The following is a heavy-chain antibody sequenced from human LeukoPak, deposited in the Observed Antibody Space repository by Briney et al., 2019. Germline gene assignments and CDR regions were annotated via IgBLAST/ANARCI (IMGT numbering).Heavy chain of an antibody. CDR3: AKDLYGGNSAFDI. Sequence: QPGRSLRLSCAASGFTFGSYGMHWVRQAPGKGLEWVAVIWYDGSNKYYADSVKGRFTISRDNSKNTLYLQMNSLRAEDTAVYYCAKDLYGGNSAFDIWGQGTMVTVSS. D-gene: IGHD4-23*01. CDR2: IWYDGSNK. V-gene: IGHV3-33*06. J-gene: IGHJ3*02. CDR1: GFTFGSYG.